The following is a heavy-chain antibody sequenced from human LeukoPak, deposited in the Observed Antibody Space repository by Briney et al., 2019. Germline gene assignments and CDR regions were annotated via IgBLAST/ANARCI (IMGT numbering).Heavy chain of an antibody. CDR2: INHSGST. CDR1: GGSFSGYY. CDR3: ARSSISVTSFDY. Sequence: PSETLSLTCAVYGGSFSGYYWSWVRQPPGKGLEWIGEINHSGSTNYNPSLKSRVTISVDTSKNQFSLKLSSVTAADRAVYYCARSSISVTSFDYWGQGTMVTVSS. J-gene: IGHJ4*02. D-gene: IGHD4-17*01. V-gene: IGHV4-34*01.